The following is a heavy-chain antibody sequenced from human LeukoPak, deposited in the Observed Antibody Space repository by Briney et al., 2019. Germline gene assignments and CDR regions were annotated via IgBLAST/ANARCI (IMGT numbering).Heavy chain of an antibody. D-gene: IGHD3-3*01. J-gene: IGHJ5*02. CDR2: IKEDGSER. V-gene: IGHV3-7*01. CDR3: ARDARPNYDFWSGYYTHWFDP. Sequence: GGSLRLSCEGSAFIFSGHWMNWVRQTPGKGLEWVASIKEDGSERQYVDSVKGRFSISRDNAKNSLYLQMNSLRAEDTAVYYCARDARPNYDFWSGYYTHWFDPWGQGTLVTVSS. CDR1: AFIFSGHW.